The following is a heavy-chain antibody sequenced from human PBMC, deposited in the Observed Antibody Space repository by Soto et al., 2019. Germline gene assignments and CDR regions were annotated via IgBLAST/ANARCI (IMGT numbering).Heavy chain of an antibody. J-gene: IGHJ4*02. CDR1: GFTFSSYG. Sequence: GGSLRLSCAASGFTFSSYGMHWVRQAPGKGLEWVAVISYDGSNKYYADSVKGRFTISRDNSKNTLYLQMNSLRAEDTAVYYCAKDYYDRSGYSPGTGFDYWGQGTLVTVSS. CDR3: AKDYYDRSGYSPGTGFDY. CDR2: ISYDGSNK. D-gene: IGHD3-22*01. V-gene: IGHV3-30*18.